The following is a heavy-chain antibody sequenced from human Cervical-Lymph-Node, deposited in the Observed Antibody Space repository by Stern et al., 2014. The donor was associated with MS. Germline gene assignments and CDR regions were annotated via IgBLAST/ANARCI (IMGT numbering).Heavy chain of an antibody. CDR2: IDWGDEK. V-gene: IGHV2-70*13. CDR1: GFSLTTTGMC. D-gene: IGHD3-16*01. CDR3: ARSRSLYYYYGMDV. J-gene: IGHJ6*02. Sequence: ESGPALLRPTQTLTLTCSFSGFSLTTTGMCVSWIRQPPGKALEWLALIDWGDEKYYSTSLKSRLTISKDTSKNQVVLTMTNVDPVDTATYFCARSRSLYYYYGMDVWGQGATVTVSS.